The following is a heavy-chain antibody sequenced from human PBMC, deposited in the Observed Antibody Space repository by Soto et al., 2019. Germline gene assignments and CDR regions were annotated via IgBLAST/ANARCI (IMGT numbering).Heavy chain of an antibody. CDR3: ARAFAGFGAYWYFDL. CDR1: GGSITDYY. V-gene: IGHV4-59*01. CDR2: GYHSVSI. D-gene: IGHD3-16*01. J-gene: IGHJ2*01. Sequence: SETLSLTCTVSGGSITDYYWSCILQPPGKALEWVGYGYHSVSIHYNPSPKTRVTISVDTSENQFSLRLSSVTAADTAVYYCARAFAGFGAYWYFDLWGRGTLVTVSS.